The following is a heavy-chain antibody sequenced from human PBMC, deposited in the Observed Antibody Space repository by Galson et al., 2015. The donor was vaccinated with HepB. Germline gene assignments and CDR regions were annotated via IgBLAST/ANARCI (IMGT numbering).Heavy chain of an antibody. D-gene: IGHD7-27*01. CDR2: ISGSGSAM. J-gene: IGHJ6*02. V-gene: IGHV3-48*02. Sequence: SLRLSCAASGFTFTSYSMNWVRQAPGKGPEWVSYISGSGSAMYYADSVKGRFTVSRDSAKNSLYLHMDSLRDEDSAVYYCARDRLGYYGMDVWGQGITVTVSS. CDR1: GFTFTSYS. CDR3: ARDRLGYYGMDV.